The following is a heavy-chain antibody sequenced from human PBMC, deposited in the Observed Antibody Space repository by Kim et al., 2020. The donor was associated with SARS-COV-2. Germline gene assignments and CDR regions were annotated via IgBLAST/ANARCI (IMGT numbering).Heavy chain of an antibody. V-gene: IGHV3-23*01. Sequence: GRFTISRDNSKNMLYLQMNSLTAEDTAVYYCAKCPAPYRSDLAMYNWFDPWGQGTPVIVSS. D-gene: IGHD2-21*01. J-gene: IGHJ5*02. CDR3: AKCPAPYRSDLAMYNWFDP.